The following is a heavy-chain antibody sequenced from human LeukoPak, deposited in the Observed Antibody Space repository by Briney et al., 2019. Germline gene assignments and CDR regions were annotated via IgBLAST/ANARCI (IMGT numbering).Heavy chain of an antibody. CDR3: AKRSDYSGNSNYFDY. CDR2: ISYSGST. J-gene: IGHJ4*02. CDR1: GGSISSYY. Sequence: SETLSLTCTLSGGSISSYYWSWIRQPPGKGLEWIGYISYSGSTSYNPSLQSRVTISVDTSKNQLSLKLSSVTAADTAVYYCAKRSDYSGNSNYFDYWGQGTVVTVSS. D-gene: IGHD4-23*01. V-gene: IGHV4-59*01.